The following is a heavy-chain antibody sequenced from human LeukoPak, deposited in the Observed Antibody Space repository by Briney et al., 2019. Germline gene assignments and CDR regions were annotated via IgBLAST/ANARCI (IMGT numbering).Heavy chain of an antibody. D-gene: IGHD3-22*01. J-gene: IGHJ5*02. CDR3: ARGKFRHYYDSSGYYYGWFDP. Sequence: ASVKVSCKASGYTFTSYYMHWVRPAPGQGLEWMGIINPSGGSTSYAQKFQGRVTMTRDTSTSTVYMELSSMRSEDTAVYYCARGKFRHYYDSSGYYYGWFDPWGQGTLVTVSS. CDR1: GYTFTSYY. CDR2: INPSGGST. V-gene: IGHV1-46*01.